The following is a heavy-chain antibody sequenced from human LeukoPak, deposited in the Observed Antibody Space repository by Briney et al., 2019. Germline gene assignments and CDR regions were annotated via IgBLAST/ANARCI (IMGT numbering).Heavy chain of an antibody. J-gene: IGHJ4*02. V-gene: IGHV3-21*04. CDR2: ITSSGTYI. CDR1: GFTFSNYN. CDR3: AREGYYYDNSGYMD. Sequence: GGSLRLSCTASGFTFSNYNMNWVRQAPGKAMEWVSSITSSGTYIFYADSVKGRFTISRDNAKNSLYLQMNSLRAEDTALYYCAREGYYYDNSGYMDWGQGTLVTVSS. D-gene: IGHD3-22*01.